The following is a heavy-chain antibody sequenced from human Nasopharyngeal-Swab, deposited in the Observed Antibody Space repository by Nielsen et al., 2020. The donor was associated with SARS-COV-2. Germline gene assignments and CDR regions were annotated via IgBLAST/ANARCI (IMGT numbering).Heavy chain of an antibody. CDR3: ARQKGSGYYYVGGWFDP. J-gene: IGHJ5*02. D-gene: IGHD3-22*01. CDR2: ISAYNGNP. V-gene: IGHV1-18*01. Sequence: ASVKVSCKASGYTFTSYGISWVRQAPGQGLEWMGCISAYNGNPNYAQKLQGRVTMTTDTSTSTAYMELRSLRSDDTAVYYCARQKGSGYYYVGGWFDPWGQGTLVTVSS. CDR1: GYTFTSYG.